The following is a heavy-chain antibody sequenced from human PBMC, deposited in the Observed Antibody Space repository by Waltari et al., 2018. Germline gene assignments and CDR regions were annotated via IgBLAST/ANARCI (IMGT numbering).Heavy chain of an antibody. J-gene: IGHJ4*02. V-gene: IGHV3-23*01. D-gene: IGHD6-19*01. CDR1: GLVFNIYA. CDR2: ISSNGDTT. CDR3: VKSEISGWYVMDS. Sequence: QLLESGGGLAQPGGSLRLCCAASGLVFNIYAMSWVRQSPGKGLEWVSGISSNGDTTNYADSVKGRFTISRDNSKNSLFLEMNNLRGDDTAIYYCVKSEISGWYVMDSWGQGTLVSVSS.